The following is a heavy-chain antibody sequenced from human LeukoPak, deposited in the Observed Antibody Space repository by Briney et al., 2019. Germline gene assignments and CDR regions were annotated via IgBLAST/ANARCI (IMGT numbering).Heavy chain of an antibody. CDR3: ARTSNYYDSSGYYFRYFDY. CDR2: IYPGNSDN. V-gene: IGHV5-51*01. D-gene: IGHD3-22*01. Sequence: GDSLQICCKCSGYSITSYWIGFVRQLAGKGLEWMGIIYPGNSDNRYSPSFQGQVTISADKSISTAYLQWSSLKASDTAMYYCARTSNYYDSSGYYFRYFDYWGQGTLVTVSS. CDR1: GYSITSYW. J-gene: IGHJ4*02.